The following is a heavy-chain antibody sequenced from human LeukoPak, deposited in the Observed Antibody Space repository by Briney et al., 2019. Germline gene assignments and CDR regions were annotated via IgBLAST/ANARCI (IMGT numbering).Heavy chain of an antibody. D-gene: IGHD2-15*01. CDR1: GCTFSSYA. Sequence: PGGSLRLSCAASGCTFSSYAMSWVRQAPGKGLEWVSAISGSGGSTYYADSVKGRFTISRDNSKNTLYLQMNSLRAEDTAVYYCAKDVGVRVVAATPSYWGQGTLVTVSS. CDR2: ISGSGGST. J-gene: IGHJ4*02. V-gene: IGHV3-23*01. CDR3: AKDVGVRVVAATPSY.